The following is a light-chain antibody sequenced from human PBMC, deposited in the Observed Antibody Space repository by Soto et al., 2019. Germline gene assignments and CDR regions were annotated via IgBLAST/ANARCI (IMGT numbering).Light chain of an antibody. CDR1: QSVSNY. V-gene: IGKV1-39*01. CDR3: QPGSTYPT. Sequence: IQMTQSPSSLSASVGDKVTITCRAGQSVSNYVNWYQHKPGKPPNLLIYVASSLQSGVPSRFSGSGSGTDFTLTISSLQPEDVATYYCQPGSTYPTFGGGTKVEIK. J-gene: IGKJ4*01. CDR2: VAS.